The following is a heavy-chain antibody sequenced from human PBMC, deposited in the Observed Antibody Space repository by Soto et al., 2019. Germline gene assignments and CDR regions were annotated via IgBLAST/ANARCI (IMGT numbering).Heavy chain of an antibody. Sequence: QVQLQESGPGRVKHSETLFLTCTVSGGSISSYYRSWIRQPPGKGLEWIGYIYYSGSTNYNPSLKSRVTISVDTSKNQFSLKLSSVTAADTAVYYCAREGLTGTIGLYYYYGMDVWGQGTTVTVSS. CDR2: IYYSGST. J-gene: IGHJ6*02. V-gene: IGHV4-59*01. D-gene: IGHD1-7*01. CDR1: GGSISSYY. CDR3: AREGLTGTIGLYYYYGMDV.